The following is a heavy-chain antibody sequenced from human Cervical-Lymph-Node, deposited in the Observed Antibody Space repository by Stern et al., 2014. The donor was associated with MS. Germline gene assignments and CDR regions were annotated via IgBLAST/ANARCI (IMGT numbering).Heavy chain of an antibody. CDR3: ARGIGCSSTSCSGWFDP. V-gene: IGHV4-59*01. Sequence: QVQLQESGPGLVKPSETLSLTCTVSGGSISSYYWSWIRQPPGKGLEWIGYIYYSGSTNYNPSLKSRVTISVDTSKNQFSLKLSSVTAADTAVYYCARGIGCSSTSCSGWFDPWGQGTLVTVSS. CDR2: IYYSGST. CDR1: GGSISSYY. J-gene: IGHJ5*02. D-gene: IGHD2-2*01.